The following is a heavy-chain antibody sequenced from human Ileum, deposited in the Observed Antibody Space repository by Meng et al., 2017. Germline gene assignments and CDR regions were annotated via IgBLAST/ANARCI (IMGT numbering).Heavy chain of an antibody. D-gene: IGHD5-18*01. CDR1: NGSLTNVNNY. J-gene: IGHJ4*02. V-gene: IGHV4-30-4*01. Sequence: QVQLQESGPGLVKPSQTLSLTFSVANGSLTNVNNYWNWIRQAPGQALEHIGYIYYDGSSYATPSLKSRVTMSIDTSTNQFSLRLDSVTAADTAVYYCAREFYVDTAMVIDSWGPGALVTVSS. CDR3: AREFYVDTAMVIDS. CDR2: IYYDGSS.